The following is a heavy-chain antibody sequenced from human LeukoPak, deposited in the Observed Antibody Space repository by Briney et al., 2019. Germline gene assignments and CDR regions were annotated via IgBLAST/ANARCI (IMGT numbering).Heavy chain of an antibody. D-gene: IGHD4/OR15-4a*01. J-gene: IGHJ5*02. CDR1: GFTFSSYW. CDR3: ARDNPGYGAYES. CDR2: IKDDGSAK. Sequence: PGGSLRLSCAASGFTFSSYWMSWVRQAPGKGLEWVGNIKDDGSAKYYVDSVKGRFTISRDNAKNSLLLQMNNRRAEDTAVYYCARDNPGYGAYESWGQGTRVTVSS. V-gene: IGHV3-7*01.